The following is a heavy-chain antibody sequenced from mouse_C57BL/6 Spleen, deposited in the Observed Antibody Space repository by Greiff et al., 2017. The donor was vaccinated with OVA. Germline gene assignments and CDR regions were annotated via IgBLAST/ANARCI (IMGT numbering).Heavy chain of an antibody. CDR3: ARGDFLYYAMDY. V-gene: IGHV3-6*01. CDR2: ISYDGSN. Sequence: EVKLMESGPGLVKPSQSLSLTCSVTGYSITSGYYWNWIRQFPGNKLEWMGYISYDGSNNYNPSLKNRISITRDTSKNQFFLKLNSVTTEDTATYYCARGDFLYYAMDYWGQGTSVTVSS. CDR1: GYSITSGYY. J-gene: IGHJ4*01.